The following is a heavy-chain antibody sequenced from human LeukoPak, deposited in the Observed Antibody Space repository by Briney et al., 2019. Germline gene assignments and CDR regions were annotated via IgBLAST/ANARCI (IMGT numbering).Heavy chain of an antibody. Sequence: SETLSLTCTVSGGSISSGGYYWSWIRQHPGKGLEWLGYIYYSGSTYYNPSLKSRVTISVDTSKNQFSLKLSSVTAADTAVYYCARTYSYGYPFDYWGQGTLVTVSS. CDR2: IYYSGST. CDR1: GGSISSGGYY. CDR3: ARTYSYGYPFDY. J-gene: IGHJ4*02. D-gene: IGHD5-18*01. V-gene: IGHV4-31*03.